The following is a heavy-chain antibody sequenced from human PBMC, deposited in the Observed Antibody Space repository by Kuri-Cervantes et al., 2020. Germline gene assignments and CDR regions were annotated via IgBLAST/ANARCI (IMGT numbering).Heavy chain of an antibody. J-gene: IGHJ6*02. V-gene: IGHV3-30*03. Sequence: LRLSCAGSGFTFSSYSMNWVRQAPGKGLEWVAVISYDGSNKYYADSVKGRFTIPRDNSKNTLYLQMNSLRAEDTAVYYCARGPGYCSSTSCPGYGMDVWGQGTTVTVSS. CDR1: GFTFSSYS. CDR2: ISYDGSNK. CDR3: ARGPGYCSSTSCPGYGMDV. D-gene: IGHD2-2*01.